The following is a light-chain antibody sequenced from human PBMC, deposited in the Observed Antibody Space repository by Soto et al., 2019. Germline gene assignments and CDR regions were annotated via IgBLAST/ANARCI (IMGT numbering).Light chain of an antibody. CDR1: QSVGSSY. CDR3: QQYTTSSWT. CDR2: GTS. J-gene: IGKJ1*01. Sequence: EVVWTQSPGTLSLSPGERATLSCGASQSVGSSYLAWYQQKPGQAPRVLIYGTSSRATGIPDRFSGSGSGTDFTLTISRLEHEDFAVYYCQQYTTSSWTFGQGTKVDIK. V-gene: IGKV3-20*01.